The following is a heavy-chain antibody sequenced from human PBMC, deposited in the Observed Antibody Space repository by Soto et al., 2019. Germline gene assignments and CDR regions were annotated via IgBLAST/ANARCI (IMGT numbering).Heavy chain of an antibody. V-gene: IGHV4-39*01. CDR3: GWALGDYAGYFDL. D-gene: IGHD4-17*01. CDR1: GGSISSSSYY. CDR2: IYYSGST. J-gene: IGHJ2*01. Sequence: PSETLSLTCAVSGGSISSSSYYWGWIRQPPGKGLEWIGSIYYSGSTYYNPSLKSRVTISVDTSKNQFSLKLSSVTAADTAVYYCGWALGDYAGYFDLWGRGTLVTVSS.